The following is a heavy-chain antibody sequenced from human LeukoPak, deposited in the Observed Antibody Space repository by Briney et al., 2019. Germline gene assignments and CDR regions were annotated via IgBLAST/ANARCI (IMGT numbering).Heavy chain of an antibody. V-gene: IGHV4-59*08. CDR3: ARQSTLRYFDY. J-gene: IGHJ4*02. CDR1: SGSISSYY. Sequence: SETLSLTCTVSSGSISSYYWSWIRQPPGKGLEWIGYIYYSGSTNYNPSLKSRVTISVDTSKNQFSLKLSSVTAADTAVYYCARQSTLRYFDYWGQGTLVTVSS. CDR2: IYYSGST.